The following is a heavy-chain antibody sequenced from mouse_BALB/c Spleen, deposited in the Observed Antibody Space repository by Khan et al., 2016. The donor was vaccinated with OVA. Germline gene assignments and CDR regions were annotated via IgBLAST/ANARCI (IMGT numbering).Heavy chain of an antibody. J-gene: IGHJ4*01. CDR2: ISYSGST. D-gene: IGHD1-2*01. CDR1: GYSITSNYA. Sequence: EVQLQESGPGLVKPSQSLSLTCTVTGYSITSNYAWSWIRQFPGNKLEWMGYISYSGSTNYNPSLKSRISVTRDTSENQFFLQLNSVTTEDTATXYCARQDYYGSALDYWGQGTSVTVSS. CDR3: ARQDYYGSALDY. V-gene: IGHV3-2*02.